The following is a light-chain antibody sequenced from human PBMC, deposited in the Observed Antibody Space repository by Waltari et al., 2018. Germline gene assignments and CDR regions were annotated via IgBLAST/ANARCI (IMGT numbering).Light chain of an antibody. CDR3: QQYHSYSPYT. V-gene: IGKV1-5*03. CDR1: QTISIY. Sequence: DIQMTQSPPTLSASVGDRVTITCRASQTISIYLAWYQQKPGKAPNLLIYKASTLESGVPSRFSGSGSGTEFTLTISSLQPDDFATYYCQQYHSYSPYTFGQGTKLDIK. J-gene: IGKJ2*01. CDR2: KAS.